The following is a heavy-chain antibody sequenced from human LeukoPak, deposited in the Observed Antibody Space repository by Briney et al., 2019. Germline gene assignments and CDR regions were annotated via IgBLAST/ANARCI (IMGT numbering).Heavy chain of an antibody. J-gene: IGHJ4*02. V-gene: IGHV3-23*01. D-gene: IGHD1-26*01. CDR1: GFTFSSYA. Sequence: PGASLRLSCAASGFTFSSYAMSWVRQAPGKGLEWVSVISGSGGSTYYADSVKGRFTISRDNPKNTLYLQMNSLRAEDTAVYYCAKDQSGSYYYFDYWGQGTLVTVSS. CDR3: AKDQSGSYYYFDY. CDR2: ISGSGGST.